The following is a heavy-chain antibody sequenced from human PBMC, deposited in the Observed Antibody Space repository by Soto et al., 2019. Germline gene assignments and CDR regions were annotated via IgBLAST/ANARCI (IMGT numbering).Heavy chain of an antibody. D-gene: IGHD4-4*01. V-gene: IGHV3-66*04. CDR2: IYSGGST. J-gene: IGHJ4*02. CDR1: GFTVSSNY. CDR3: AKQVLVTTFDY. Sequence: GGSLRLSCAASGFTVSSNYMSWVRQAPGKGLEWVSVIYSGGSTYYADSVKGRFTISRDNSKNTLYLQMNSLRAEDTAVYYCAKQVLVTTFDYWGQGTLVTVSS.